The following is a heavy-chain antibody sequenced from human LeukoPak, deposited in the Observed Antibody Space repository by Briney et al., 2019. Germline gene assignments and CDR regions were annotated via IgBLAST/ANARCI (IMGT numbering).Heavy chain of an antibody. CDR2: IYHSGST. CDR1: GGSISSYS. Sequence: TSETLSLTCTVSGGSISSYSWSWIRQPPGKGLEWIGSIYHSGSTYYNPSLKSRVTISVDTSKNQFSLKLSSVTAADTAVYYCARKRVVYAFDIWGQGTMVTVSS. D-gene: IGHD2-15*01. V-gene: IGHV4-59*08. CDR3: ARKRVVYAFDI. J-gene: IGHJ3*02.